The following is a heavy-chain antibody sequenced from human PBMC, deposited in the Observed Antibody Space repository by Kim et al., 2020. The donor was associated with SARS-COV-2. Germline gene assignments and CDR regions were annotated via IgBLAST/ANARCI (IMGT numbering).Heavy chain of an antibody. CDR1: GFTFSSYA. Sequence: GGSLRLSCAASGFTFSSYAMHWVRQAPGKGLEWVAVISYGGGKKYYADSVKGRFTISRDNSKNTLYLQMNSLRAEDTAVYYCARARGGSYDYVMEDWGQGTPVTVSS. J-gene: IGHJ6*02. CDR2: ISYGGGKK. V-gene: IGHV3-30-3*01. CDR3: ARARGGSYDYVMED. D-gene: IGHD3-16*01.